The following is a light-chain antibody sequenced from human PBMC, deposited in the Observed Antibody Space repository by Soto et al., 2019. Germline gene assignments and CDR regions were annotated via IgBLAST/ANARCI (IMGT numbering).Light chain of an antibody. CDR3: QQYGSSPRYT. Sequence: EIVLTQSPATLSLSPGERATLSCGASQSVSSSSLAWYQQKPGLAPRLLIYDASTRATGIPDRFSGSGSGTDFTLTISRLEPEDFAVYYCQQYGSSPRYTFGQGTKLEIK. CDR2: DAS. V-gene: IGKV3D-20*01. J-gene: IGKJ2*01. CDR1: QSVSSSS.